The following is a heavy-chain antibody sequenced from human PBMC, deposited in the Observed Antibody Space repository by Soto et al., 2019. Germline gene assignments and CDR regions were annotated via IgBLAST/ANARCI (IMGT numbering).Heavy chain of an antibody. J-gene: IGHJ6*03. D-gene: IGHD4-17*01. Sequence: QGQLVESGGGVVQPGGSLRLSCEASGFSIRRHGMYWVRQAPGKGPKGGALIWYDGSNEHYADSVMGRFTVSRDNSKNTVYLQMNTLSDEDTGVYFCARDGNTATTHYYHIDVWGRGTTVTVSS. CDR3: ARDGNTATTHYYHIDV. CDR1: GFSIRRHG. V-gene: IGHV3-33*01. CDR2: IWYDGSNE.